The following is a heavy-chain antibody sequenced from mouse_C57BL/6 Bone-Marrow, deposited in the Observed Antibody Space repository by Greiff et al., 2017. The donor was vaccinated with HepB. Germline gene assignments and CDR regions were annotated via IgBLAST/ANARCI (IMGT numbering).Heavy chain of an antibody. D-gene: IGHD1-1*01. V-gene: IGHV1-61*01. J-gene: IGHJ4*01. CDR2: IYPSDSET. CDR3: ARGEELRRSFYYAMDY. Sequence: QVQLQQPGAELVRPGSSVKLSCKASGYTFTSYWMDWVKQRPGQGLEWIGNIYPSDSETHYNQKFKDKATLTVDKSSSTAYMQRSSLTSEDSAVYYCARGEELRRSFYYAMDYWGQGTSVTVSS. CDR1: GYTFTSYW.